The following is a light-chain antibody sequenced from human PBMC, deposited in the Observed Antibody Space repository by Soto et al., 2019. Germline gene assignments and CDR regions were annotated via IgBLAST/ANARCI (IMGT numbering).Light chain of an antibody. CDR2: ATS. CDR3: AAWDDSLNGVV. V-gene: IGLV1-44*01. J-gene: IGLJ2*01. CDR1: STNIGSNN. Sequence: QAVVTQPPSASGTPGQRVTISCSGTSTNIGSNNVNWYQQVPGTAPKFLIYATSQRPSGVPDRFSGSKSGTSASLDISGLQSEDEADYYCAAWDDSLNGVVFGGGTKLTVL.